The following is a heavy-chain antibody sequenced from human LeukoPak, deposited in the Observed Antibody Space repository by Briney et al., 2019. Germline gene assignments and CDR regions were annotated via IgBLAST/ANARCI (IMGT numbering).Heavy chain of an antibody. CDR2: ISGSGAST. V-gene: IGHV3-23*01. D-gene: IGHD6-19*01. CDR1: GFTFSSVA. CDR3: AKSHSVAVAGTYSTYYFDS. J-gene: IGHJ4*02. Sequence: GGSLRLSCAASGFTFSSVAVSWVRQAPGRGLEWVSSISGSGASTYYADSVKGRFTISRDNSRNTLYLQMSSLRAEDTAVYYCAKSHSVAVAGTYSTYYFDSWGQGTLVTVSS.